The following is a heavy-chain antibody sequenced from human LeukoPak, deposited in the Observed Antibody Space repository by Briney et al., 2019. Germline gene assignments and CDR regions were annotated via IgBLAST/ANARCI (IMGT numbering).Heavy chain of an antibody. CDR1: GFTFSNYG. D-gene: IGHD6-13*01. V-gene: IGHV3-23*01. J-gene: IGHJ4*02. Sequence: PGGSPRLSCAASGFTFSNYGMSWVRQAPGKGLEWVSAISGSGGSTYYTDSVKGRFTISRDNSKHTLSLQMNGLRAEDTAVYYCAKAAAGTTYYFDYWGQGTLVTVSS. CDR3: AKAAAGTTYYFDY. CDR2: ISGSGGST.